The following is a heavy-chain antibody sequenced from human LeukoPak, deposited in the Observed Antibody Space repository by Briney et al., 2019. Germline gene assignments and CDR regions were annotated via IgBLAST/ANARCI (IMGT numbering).Heavy chain of an antibody. J-gene: IGHJ4*02. CDR2: IDHSGST. Sequence: SETLSLTCAVYGGSFSGYYWSWIRQPPGKGLEWIGEIDHSGSTSYNPSLKSRVTISVDTSKNQFSLKLSSVTAADTAVYYCARRGSMTGPPPLWGQGTLVTVSS. V-gene: IGHV4-34*01. CDR1: GGSFSGYY. D-gene: IGHD6-6*01. CDR3: ARRGSMTGPPPL.